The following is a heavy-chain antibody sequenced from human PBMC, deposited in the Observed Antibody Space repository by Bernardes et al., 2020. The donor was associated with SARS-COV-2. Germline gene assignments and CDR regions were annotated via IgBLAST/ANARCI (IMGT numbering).Heavy chain of an antibody. Sequence: SETLSLTCTVSGGSVSSGSYYWSWIRQPPGKGLEWIGYIYYSGSTNYNPSLKSRVTISVDTSKNQFSLKLSSVTAADTAVYYCARDALYCSGGSCYWGFDYWGQGTLVTVSS. D-gene: IGHD2-15*01. CDR1: GGSVSSGSYY. V-gene: IGHV4-61*01. CDR2: IYYSGST. J-gene: IGHJ4*02. CDR3: ARDALYCSGGSCYWGFDY.